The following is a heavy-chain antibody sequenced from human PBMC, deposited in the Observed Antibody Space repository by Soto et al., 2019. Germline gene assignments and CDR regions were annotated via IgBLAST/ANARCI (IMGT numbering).Heavy chain of an antibody. D-gene: IGHD5-18*01. CDR1: GYTFTSYA. Sequence: QVQLVQSGAEVKKTGASVKVSCKASGYTFTSYAMYWVRQAPGQRLEWMGWINAGNGNTKYSQKFQGRVTITRDTSASTAYMELSSLRSEDTAVYSCARDPGYSYGYNWGQGTLVTVSS. CDR3: ARDPGYSYGYN. CDR2: INAGNGNT. V-gene: IGHV1-3*01. J-gene: IGHJ4*02.